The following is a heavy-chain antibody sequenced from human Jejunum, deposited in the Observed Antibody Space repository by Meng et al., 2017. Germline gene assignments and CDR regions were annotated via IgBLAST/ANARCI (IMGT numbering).Heavy chain of an antibody. D-gene: IGHD3-16*01. CDR3: VREKRRTYYFDY. V-gene: IGHV4-30-4*01. CDR2: IYYSGAT. CDR1: GASISGADYY. J-gene: IGHJ4*02. Sequence: QVQLQESGPGLVKPSQTLSLTCTVSGASISGADYYWSWIRQPSGKGLEWIGYIYYSGATYSNPSLKSRATISIDTSKNQFSLRLTSVTAADTAVYYCVREKRRTYYFDYWGQGTLVTVSS.